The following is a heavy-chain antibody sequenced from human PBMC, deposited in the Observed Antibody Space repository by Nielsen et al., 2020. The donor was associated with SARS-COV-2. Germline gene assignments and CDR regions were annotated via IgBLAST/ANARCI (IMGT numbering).Heavy chain of an antibody. V-gene: IGHV1-3*01. CDR3: AGGDYDYVWGSYRGGFFDY. D-gene: IGHD3-16*02. J-gene: IGHJ4*02. Sequence: WVRQAPGQRLEWMGWINAGNGNTKYSQKFQGRVTITADKSTSTAYMELSSLRSEDTAVYYCAGGDYDYVWGSYRGGFFDYWGQGTLVTVSS. CDR2: INAGNGNT.